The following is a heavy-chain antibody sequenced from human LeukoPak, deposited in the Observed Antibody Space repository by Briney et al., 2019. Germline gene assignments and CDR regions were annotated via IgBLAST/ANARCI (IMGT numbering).Heavy chain of an antibody. V-gene: IGHV4-61*02. CDR1: GGSISSGSYY. D-gene: IGHD5-18*01. Sequence: SQTLSLTCTVSGGSISSGSYYWSWIRQPAGKGLEWIGRIYTSGSTNYNPSLKSRVTISVDTSKNQFSLKLSSVTAADTAVYYCARQMWAVVTAPYYFDYWGQGTLVTVSS. J-gene: IGHJ4*02. CDR3: ARQMWAVVTAPYYFDY. CDR2: IYTSGST.